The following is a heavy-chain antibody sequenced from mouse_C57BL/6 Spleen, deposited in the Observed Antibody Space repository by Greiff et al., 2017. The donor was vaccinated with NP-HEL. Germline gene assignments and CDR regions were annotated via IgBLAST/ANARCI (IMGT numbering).Heavy chain of an antibody. CDR3: ARRGYYGSSYNWYFDV. CDR2: IDPSDSYT. Sequence: QVQLKQSGAELVMPGASVKLSCKASGYTFTSYWMHWVKQRPGQGLEWIGEIDPSDSYTNYNQKFKGKSTLTVDKSSSTAYMQLSSLTSEDSAVYYCARRGYYGSSYNWYFDVWGTGTTVTVSS. V-gene: IGHV1-69*01. J-gene: IGHJ1*03. D-gene: IGHD1-1*01. CDR1: GYTFTSYW.